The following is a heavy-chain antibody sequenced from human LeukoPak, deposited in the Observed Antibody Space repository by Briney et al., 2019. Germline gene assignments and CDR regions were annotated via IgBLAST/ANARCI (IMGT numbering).Heavy chain of an antibody. V-gene: IGHV1-2*06. D-gene: IGHD6-13*01. J-gene: IGHJ4*02. CDR2: IDPNSGGT. CDR1: GYSFTGYY. Sequence: ASVKVSCKASGYSFTGYYMHWVREAPGQGLEWMGRIDPNSGGTNYAQKFQGGVTMTRDTSISTIYVELSSLTSDDTAVYYCAKAGSRSWYSFDYWGQGTLVTASS. CDR3: AKAGSRSWYSFDY.